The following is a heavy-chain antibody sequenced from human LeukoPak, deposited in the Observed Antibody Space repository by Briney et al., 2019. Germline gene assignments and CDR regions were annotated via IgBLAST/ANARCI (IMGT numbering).Heavy chain of an antibody. J-gene: IGHJ4*02. CDR3: GRETYSGYAPYFDY. Sequence: PGASVKVSCKASGYTFTSYGISWVRQAPGQGLEWMGMIIPILGIANYAQKFQGRATITADKSTSTAYMEMSSLRSEDTAVYYCGRETYSGYAPYFDYWGQGTLVTVSS. CDR1: GYTFTSYG. V-gene: IGHV1-69*04. D-gene: IGHD5-12*01. CDR2: IIPILGIA.